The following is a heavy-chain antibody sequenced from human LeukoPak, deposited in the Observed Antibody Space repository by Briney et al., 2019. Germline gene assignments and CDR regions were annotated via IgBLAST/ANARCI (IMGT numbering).Heavy chain of an antibody. J-gene: IGHJ3*02. CDR2: IYYSGST. CDR1: GGSISTYY. V-gene: IGHV4-59*08. Sequence: SETLSLTCTVSGGSISTYYWSWIRQPPGKGLEWIGYIYYSGSTNYNPSLKSRVTISVDTSKNQFSLKLSSVTAADTAVYYCARQGRISMIVVLIEDAFDIWGQGTMVTVSS. D-gene: IGHD3-22*01. CDR3: ARQGRISMIVVLIEDAFDI.